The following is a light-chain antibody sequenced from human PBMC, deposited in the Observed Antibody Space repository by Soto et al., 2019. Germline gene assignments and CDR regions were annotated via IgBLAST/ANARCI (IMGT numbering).Light chain of an antibody. V-gene: IGKV4-1*01. Sequence: DIVMTQSPDSLAVSLGERATINCKSSQSVLYSPNNKHYLAWYQQKPGQPPKLLIYWASTRESGVPDRFSGSGSGTDFTLTISSLQAEDVAVYYCQQYYDTLYTFGQGTKLEIK. CDR2: WAS. J-gene: IGKJ2*01. CDR1: QSVLYSPNNKHY. CDR3: QQYYDTLYT.